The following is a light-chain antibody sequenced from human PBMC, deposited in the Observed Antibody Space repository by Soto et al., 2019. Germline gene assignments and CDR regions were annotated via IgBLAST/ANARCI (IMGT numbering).Light chain of an antibody. V-gene: IGKV3-11*01. CDR2: DAS. CDR3: QQRGGWPLT. CDR1: QGVGRF. J-gene: IGKJ4*01. Sequence: EIVLTQSPATLSLSPGERAALSCRASQGVGRFLAWYQQKPCQAPRLLIYDASNRAAGIPARFSGSGSGTDFTIAINNLEPEDFAVYYCQQRGGWPLTFGGRTKV.